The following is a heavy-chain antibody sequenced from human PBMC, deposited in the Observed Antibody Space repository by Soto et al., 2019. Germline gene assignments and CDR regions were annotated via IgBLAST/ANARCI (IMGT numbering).Heavy chain of an antibody. J-gene: IGHJ5*02. V-gene: IGHV4-59*01. Sequence: SETLSLTCTVSGGSISSYYWSWIRQPPGKGLEWIGYIYYSGSTNYNPSLKSRVTISVDTSKNQFSLKLSSVTAADTAVYYCARVRGSGWYAVTLDQTNWFDPWGQGTLVTVSS. CDR3: ARVRGSGWYAVTLDQTNWFDP. CDR1: GGSISSYY. CDR2: IYYSGST. D-gene: IGHD6-19*01.